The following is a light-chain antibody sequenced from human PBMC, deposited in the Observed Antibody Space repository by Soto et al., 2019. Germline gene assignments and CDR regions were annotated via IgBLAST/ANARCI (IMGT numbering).Light chain of an antibody. V-gene: IGKV3-11*01. CDR2: DAS. CDR3: QQSSNWPPSIT. J-gene: IGKJ5*01. Sequence: ELVLTQSPAPLSLSPGERATLSCRASQSVSSYLAWYQQKPGQAPRLLIYDASNTATGIPARFSGSGSGTDFTLTISSLEPEDFAGYYCQQSSNWPPSITFCQVTRL. CDR1: QSVSSY.